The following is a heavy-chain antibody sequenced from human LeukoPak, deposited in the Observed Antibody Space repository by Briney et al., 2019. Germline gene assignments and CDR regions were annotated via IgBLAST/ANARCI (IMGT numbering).Heavy chain of an antibody. CDR1: GYSISNGYY. J-gene: IGHJ6*03. CDR2: LYHSDSA. Sequence: SETLSLTCAVSGYSISNGYYWVWIRPPPGRGLEWIGSLYHSDSAYYNTSLRSRVSMSVDTSKNQFSLTFGFVTAADTAVYYCARQHDSYYYYYIDVWGSGTTVTVSS. CDR3: ARQHDSYYYYYIDV. V-gene: IGHV4-38-2*01.